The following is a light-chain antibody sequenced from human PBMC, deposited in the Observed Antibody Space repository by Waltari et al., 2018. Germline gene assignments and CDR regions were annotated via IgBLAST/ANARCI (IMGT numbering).Light chain of an antibody. V-gene: IGKV3-20*01. J-gene: IGKJ4*01. Sequence: ELVLTQSPDTLSLSPGERATLSCRASQTVSSISLAWHQQKPGQAPRLLIYGTSNRATGITDRFSGSGSGTDFTLTISRLEPEDFAVYYCQQYGDSPGGFGGGTKVEIK. CDR3: QQYGDSPGG. CDR2: GTS. CDR1: QTVSSIS.